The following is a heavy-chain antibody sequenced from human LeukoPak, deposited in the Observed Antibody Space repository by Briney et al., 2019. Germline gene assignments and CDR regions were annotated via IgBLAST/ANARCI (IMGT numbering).Heavy chain of an antibody. Sequence: PGGSLRLSCAASGFTFSNYAMSWVRQAPGKGLEWVSGIRGSGGSTDYADSVRGRFTISRDNFKNTLYLQMNSLRAEDTAVYYCAKDPHYDSSGYSFDPWGQGTLATVSS. D-gene: IGHD3-22*01. J-gene: IGHJ5*02. CDR2: IRGSGGST. V-gene: IGHV3-23*01. CDR1: GFTFSNYA. CDR3: AKDPHYDSSGYSFDP.